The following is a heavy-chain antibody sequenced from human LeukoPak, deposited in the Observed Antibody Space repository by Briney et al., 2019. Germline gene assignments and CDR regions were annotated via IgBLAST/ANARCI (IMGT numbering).Heavy chain of an antibody. CDR1: GGSFSDYY. Sequence: SETLSLTCAVYGGSFSDYYWGWIRQPPEKGLEWIGEIHHSGTPNYSPSLKSRVTISVDTSKNQFSLKLSSVTAADTAVYYCARGLTLCSGGSCHYNWFDPWDQGNLVTVSS. J-gene: IGHJ5*02. CDR3: ARGLTLCSGGSCHYNWFDP. V-gene: IGHV4-34*01. CDR2: IHHSGTP. D-gene: IGHD2-15*01.